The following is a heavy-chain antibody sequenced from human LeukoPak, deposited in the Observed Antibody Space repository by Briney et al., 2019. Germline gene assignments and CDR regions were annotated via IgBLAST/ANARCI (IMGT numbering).Heavy chain of an antibody. CDR3: ARDTSSSHEMIVFDY. D-gene: IGHD6-6*01. V-gene: IGHV3-7*01. CDR2: IKQDGSEK. Sequence: PGGSLRLSCAASGFTFSIYWMSWVRQAPGKGLEWVASIKQDGSEKYSVDSVKGRFTISRDNAKTSLCLQMNSLRAEDTAVYYCARDTSSSHEMIVFDYWGQGTLVTVSS. CDR1: GFTFSIYW. J-gene: IGHJ4*02.